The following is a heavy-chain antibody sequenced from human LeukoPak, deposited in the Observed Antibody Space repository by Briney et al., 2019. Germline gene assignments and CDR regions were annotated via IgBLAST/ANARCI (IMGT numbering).Heavy chain of an antibody. CDR2: INHSGST. J-gene: IGHJ4*02. CDR1: GGSFSDYY. V-gene: IGHV4-34*01. Sequence: SEILSLTCTVNGGSFSDYYRSWIRKPPGKGLEWIGEINHSGSTNYNPSLKSRVTISVDTSKNQFSLKLSSVTAADTAVYYCARVLGYSYGYEDYWGQGTLVTVSS. CDR3: ARVLGYSYGYEDY. D-gene: IGHD5-18*01.